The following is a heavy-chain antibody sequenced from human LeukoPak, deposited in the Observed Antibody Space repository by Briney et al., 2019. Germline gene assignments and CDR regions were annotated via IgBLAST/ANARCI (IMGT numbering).Heavy chain of an antibody. CDR1: GGSFSGYY. D-gene: IGHD6-6*01. V-gene: IGHV4-34*01. CDR2: INHSGST. CDR3: VRGGRLKQLIRFDY. J-gene: IGHJ4*02. Sequence: SETLSLTCAVYGGSFSGYYRSWIRQPPGKGLEWIGEINHSGSTNYNPSLKSRVTISVDTSKNQFSLKLSSVTAADTAVYYCVRGGRLKQLIRFDYWGQGTLVTVSS.